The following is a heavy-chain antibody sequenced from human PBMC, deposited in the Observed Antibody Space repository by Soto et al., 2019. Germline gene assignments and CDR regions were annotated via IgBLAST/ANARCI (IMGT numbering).Heavy chain of an antibody. CDR3: ARGSYGASTRGAFGI. CDR1: GFTFSSYA. J-gene: IGHJ3*02. D-gene: IGHD4-17*01. CDR2: ISYDGSNK. V-gene: IGHV3-30-3*01. Sequence: QVQLVESGGGVVQPGRSLRLSCAASGFTFSSYAMHWVRQAPGKGLEWVAVISYDGSNKYYADSVKGRFTISRDNSKNRLDLQVNSLGGEDTAVYYCARGSYGASTRGAFGIWGQGTMVTVCS.